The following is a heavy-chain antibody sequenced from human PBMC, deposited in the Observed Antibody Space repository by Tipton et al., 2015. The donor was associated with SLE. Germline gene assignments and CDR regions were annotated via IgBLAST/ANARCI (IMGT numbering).Heavy chain of an antibody. J-gene: IGHJ4*02. D-gene: IGHD3-22*01. CDR2: ISYDGSNK. CDR3: LVYYDSSGYYYGFDY. Sequence: QLVQSGGGVVQPGRSLRLSCAASGFTFSSYAMHWVRQAPGKGLEWVAVISYDGSNKYYADSVKGRFTISRDNSKNTLYLQMNSLRAEDTAVYYCLVYYDSSGYYYGFDYWGQGTLVTVSS. CDR1: GFTFSSYA. V-gene: IGHV3-30-3*01.